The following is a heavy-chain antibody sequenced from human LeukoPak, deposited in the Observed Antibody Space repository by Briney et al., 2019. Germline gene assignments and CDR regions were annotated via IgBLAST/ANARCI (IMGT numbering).Heavy chain of an antibody. D-gene: IGHD4-23*01. Sequence: SETLSLTCAVSGGSISSGGYSWSWIRQPPGKGLEWIGYIYRSGSTYYTPSLKSRVTISVDRSKNQFSLKLNSVTAADTAVYCCARTNGDNDAFDIWGQGTMVTVSS. J-gene: IGHJ3*02. CDR1: GGSISSGGYS. CDR3: ARTNGDNDAFDI. V-gene: IGHV4-30-2*01. CDR2: IYRSGST.